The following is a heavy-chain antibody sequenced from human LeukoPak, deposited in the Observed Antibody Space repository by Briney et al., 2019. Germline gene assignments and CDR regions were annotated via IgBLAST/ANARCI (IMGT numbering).Heavy chain of an antibody. CDR3: ARFSSGYYLDY. CDR1: GGTFSSYA. Sequence: ASVKVSCKASGGTFSSYAISWVRQAPGQGLEWMGRIIPIFGTANYAQKFQGRVTITTGESTSTAYMELSSLRSEDTAVYYCARFSSGYYLDYWGQGTLVTVSS. D-gene: IGHD3-22*01. J-gene: IGHJ4*02. CDR2: IIPIFGTA. V-gene: IGHV1-69*05.